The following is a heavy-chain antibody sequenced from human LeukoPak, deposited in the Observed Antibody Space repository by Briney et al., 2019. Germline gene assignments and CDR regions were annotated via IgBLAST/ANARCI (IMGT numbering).Heavy chain of an antibody. V-gene: IGHV4-34*01. J-gene: IGHJ5*02. CDR1: GGSFSGYY. CDR2: INHSGST. D-gene: IGHD3-10*01. CDR3: ARGITMVRGSLSNWFDP. Sequence: PSETLSLTCAVYGGSFSGYYWSWIRQPPGEGLEWIGEINHSGSTNYNPSLKSRVTISVDTSKNQFSLKLSSVTAADTAVYYCARGITMVRGSLSNWFDPWGQGTLVTVSS.